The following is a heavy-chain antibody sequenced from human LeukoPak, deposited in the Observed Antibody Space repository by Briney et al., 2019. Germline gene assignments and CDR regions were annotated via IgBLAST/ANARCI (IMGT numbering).Heavy chain of an antibody. CDR1: GGSISSYY. V-gene: IGHV4-59*01. Sequence: SETLSLTCTVSGGSISSYYWSWIRQPPGKGLEWIGYTYYSGSTNYNPSLKSRVTISVDTSKNQFSLKLSSVTAADTAVYYCASAYYYDSSGLDYWGQGTLVTVSS. J-gene: IGHJ4*02. CDR2: TYYSGST. D-gene: IGHD3-22*01. CDR3: ASAYYYDSSGLDY.